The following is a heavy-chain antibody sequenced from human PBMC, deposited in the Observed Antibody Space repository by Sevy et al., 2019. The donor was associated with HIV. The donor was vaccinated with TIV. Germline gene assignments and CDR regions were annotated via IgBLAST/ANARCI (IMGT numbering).Heavy chain of an antibody. CDR3: ARASDRRVTTRIDY. D-gene: IGHD4-4*01. V-gene: IGHV3-30*04. CDR1: GFTFSSYD. CDR2: ISYDGSNK. J-gene: IGHJ4*02. Sequence: GGSLRLSCAASGFTFSSYDMHWVRQAPGKGLEWVAVISYDGSNKYYADSVKGRFTISRDNSTNTLYLQMNSLRAEDTAVYYCARASDRRVTTRIDYWGQGSLVTVSS.